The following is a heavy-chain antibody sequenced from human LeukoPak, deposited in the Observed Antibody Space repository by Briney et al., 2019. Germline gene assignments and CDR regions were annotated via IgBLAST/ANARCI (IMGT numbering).Heavy chain of an antibody. CDR1: GFTVDSNY. V-gene: IGHV3-53*01. CDR3: AKSMTLQWRGFFDL. D-gene: IGHD6-19*01. J-gene: IGHJ2*01. CDR2: IYTGGNT. Sequence: GGSLRLSCAASGFTVDSNYLSWVRQAPGKGLEWVSTIYTGGNTYYAASVKGRFTISRDFSKNTVFLHMNSLRADDTAIYYCAKSMTLQWRGFFDLWGRGTHVTVSS.